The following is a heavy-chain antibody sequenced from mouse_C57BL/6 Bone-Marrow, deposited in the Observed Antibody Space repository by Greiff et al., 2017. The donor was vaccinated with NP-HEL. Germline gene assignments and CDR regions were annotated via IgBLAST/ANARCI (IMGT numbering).Heavy chain of an antibody. D-gene: IGHD2-2*01. CDR1: GFTFTDYY. V-gene: IGHV7-3*01. CDR3: ARNGGYDYFDY. J-gene: IGHJ2*01. CDR2: IRNKANGYTT. Sequence: EVKLMESGGGLVQPGGSLSLSCAASGFTFTDYYMSWVRQPPGKALEWLGFIRNKANGYTTEYSASVKGRFTISRDNSQSILYLKMNALKAEDSATYYYARNGGYDYFDYWGQGTTLTVSS.